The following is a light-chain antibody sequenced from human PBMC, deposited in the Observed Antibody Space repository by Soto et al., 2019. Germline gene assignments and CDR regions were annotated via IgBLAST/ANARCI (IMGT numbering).Light chain of an antibody. V-gene: IGKV3-11*01. CDR2: DAS. CDR1: QSVSIY. J-gene: IGKJ5*01. CDR3: QQRSNWL. Sequence: EVVLTQSPATLSLSPGERATLSCRASQSVSIYLAWYQQKPGQAPRLLIYDASNRATGIPARFSGSGSGTYFTLTNSGLEPEDFAVYYCQQRSNWLFGQGTRLEIK.